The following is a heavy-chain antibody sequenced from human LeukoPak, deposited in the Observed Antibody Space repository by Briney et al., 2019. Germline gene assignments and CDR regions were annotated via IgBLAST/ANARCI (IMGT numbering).Heavy chain of an antibody. Sequence: GGSLRLSCAASGFTFSSYAMNWVRQAPGKGLEWVSYISSSGSTVHYVDSVKGRFTISRDNSKNTLYLQMNSLRVEDTAIYYCAKGAYYGDWGQGTLVTVSS. V-gene: IGHV3-48*01. CDR2: ISSSGSTV. D-gene: IGHD3-3*01. CDR1: GFTFSSYA. J-gene: IGHJ4*02. CDR3: AKGAYYGD.